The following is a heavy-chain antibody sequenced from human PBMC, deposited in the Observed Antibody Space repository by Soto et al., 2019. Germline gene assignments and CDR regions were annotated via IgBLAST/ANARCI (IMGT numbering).Heavy chain of an antibody. V-gene: IGHV4-34*01. CDR1: GGSFRDYY. CDR2: IHLSGRV. CDR3: ARTPTRGASVGLVP. J-gene: IGHJ5*02. D-gene: IGHD1-26*01. Sequence: QGQLQQWGSGLLKPSETLSLTCAIYGGSFRDYYCHWIRQSPGKGLEWIGEIHLSGRVNFTPSLKGRSSLSMDTARHQFFLTLRSVTAADTAVYFCARTPTRGASVGLVPWGRGHLVTVSS.